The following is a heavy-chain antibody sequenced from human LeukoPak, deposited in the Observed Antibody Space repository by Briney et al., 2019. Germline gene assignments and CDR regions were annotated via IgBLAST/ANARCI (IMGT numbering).Heavy chain of an antibody. CDR2: INPSGGST. Sequence: ASVKVSCKASGYTFTSYYMHWVRQAPGQGLEWMGIINPSGGSTSYAQEFQGRVTMTRDTSTSTVYMELSSLRSEDTAVYYCARPSIVGDFDYWGQGTLVTVSS. J-gene: IGHJ4*02. CDR1: GYTFTSYY. D-gene: IGHD1-26*01. CDR3: ARPSIVGDFDY. V-gene: IGHV1-46*01.